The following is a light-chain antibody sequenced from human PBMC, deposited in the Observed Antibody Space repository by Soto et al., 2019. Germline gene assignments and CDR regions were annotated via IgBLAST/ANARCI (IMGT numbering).Light chain of an antibody. CDR3: QEYNNWPRT. J-gene: IGKJ1*01. CDR1: QSVSSN. V-gene: IGKV3-15*01. CDR2: GAP. Sequence: EIVLTQSPATLSVSPGEGATLSCRASQSVSSNLAWYQQKPGQAPRLLIYGAPTRATGIPASLSGSGSGTEFTPTNSSPQSEDFAVYYCQEYNNWPRTFGQGTKVEIK.